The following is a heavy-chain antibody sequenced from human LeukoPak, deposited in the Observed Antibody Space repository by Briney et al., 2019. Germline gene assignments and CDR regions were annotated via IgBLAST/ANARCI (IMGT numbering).Heavy chain of an antibody. Sequence: GGSLRLSCAASGFTFSDYWMHWVRQAPGKGLVWVSRISSDGSRVTYADSVKGRFTISRDNAKNTLYLQMNSLRAEDTAVYYCASTQRGDYFDYWGQGTLVTVSS. D-gene: IGHD2-15*01. J-gene: IGHJ4*02. V-gene: IGHV3-74*01. CDR3: ASTQRGDYFDY. CDR1: GFTFSDYW. CDR2: ISSDGSRV.